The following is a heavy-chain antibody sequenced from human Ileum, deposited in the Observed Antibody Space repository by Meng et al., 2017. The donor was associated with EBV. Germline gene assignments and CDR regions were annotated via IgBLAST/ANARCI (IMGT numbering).Heavy chain of an antibody. V-gene: IGHV3-30*18. CDR2: ISYDGSTK. CDR1: GFTFSDYG. Sequence: VEAGRGVIQPGRSLRLSCAASGFTFSDYGMHWVRQAAGKGLEWVAVISYDGSTKYYVDSVKGRFTISRDNSKSTLYLQMNSLRDEDTAVYYCAKEEVSRRFDYWGQGTLVTVSS. J-gene: IGHJ4*02. D-gene: IGHD5/OR15-5a*01. CDR3: AKEEVSRRFDY.